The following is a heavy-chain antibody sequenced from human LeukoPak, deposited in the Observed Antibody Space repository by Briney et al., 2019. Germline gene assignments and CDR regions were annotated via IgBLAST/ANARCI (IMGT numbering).Heavy chain of an antibody. CDR1: GYTFTGYY. V-gene: IGHV1-69*13. CDR2: IIPIFGTA. CDR3: ARGPLQDIVVVVAATPVYYYGMDV. D-gene: IGHD2-15*01. J-gene: IGHJ6*02. Sequence: ASVKVSCKASGYTFTGYYMHWVRQAPGQGLEWMGGIIPIFGTANYAQKFQGRVTITADESTSTAYMELSSLRSEDTAVYYCARGPLQDIVVVVAATPVYYYGMDVWGQGTTVTVSS.